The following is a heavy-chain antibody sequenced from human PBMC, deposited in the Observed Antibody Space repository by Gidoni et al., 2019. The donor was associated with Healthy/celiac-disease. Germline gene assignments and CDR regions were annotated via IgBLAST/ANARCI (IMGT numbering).Heavy chain of an antibody. J-gene: IGHJ3*02. CDR2: MSSSSSYI. V-gene: IGHV3-21*01. CDR1: GFTFRSYR. Sequence: EVQLVESGGGLVKTGGSLSLSCAATGFTFRSYRMNWVRQAPGKGLEWVSSMSSSSSYIYYADSVKGRFTISRDNAKNSLYLQMNSLRAEDTAVYYCARENPDDSSGYYLDDAFDIWGQGTMVTVSS. D-gene: IGHD3-22*01. CDR3: ARENPDDSSGYYLDDAFDI.